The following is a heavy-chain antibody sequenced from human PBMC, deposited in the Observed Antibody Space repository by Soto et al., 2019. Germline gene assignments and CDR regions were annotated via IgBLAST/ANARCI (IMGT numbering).Heavy chain of an antibody. J-gene: IGHJ6*03. Sequence: QVQLQQWGAGLLKPSETLSLTCAVYGGSFSGYYCSWIRQPPGKGLEWIGEINHSGSTNYNPSLKSRVTISVDTSKNQFSLKLSSVTAADTAVYYCARDKDIVATIFSSAYYYYMDVWGKGTTVTVSS. D-gene: IGHD5-12*01. V-gene: IGHV4-34*01. CDR3: ARDKDIVATIFSSAYYYYMDV. CDR1: GGSFSGYY. CDR2: INHSGST.